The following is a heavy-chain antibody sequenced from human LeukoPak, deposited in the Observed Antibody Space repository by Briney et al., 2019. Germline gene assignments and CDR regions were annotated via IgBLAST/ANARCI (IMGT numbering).Heavy chain of an antibody. J-gene: IGHJ5*02. CDR2: IYTSGST. CDR3: ARDRHFGVVIHNWFDP. D-gene: IGHD3-3*01. CDR1: DGSISSYY. V-gene: IGHV4-4*07. Sequence: PSETLSLTCTVSDGSISSYYWSWIRQPAGKGLEWIGRIYTSGSTNYNPSLKSRVTMSVDTSKNQFSLKLSSVTAADTAVYYCARDRHFGVVIHNWFDPWGQGTLVTVSS.